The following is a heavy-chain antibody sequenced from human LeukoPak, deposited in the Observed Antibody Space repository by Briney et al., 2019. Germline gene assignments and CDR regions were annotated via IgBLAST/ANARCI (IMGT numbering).Heavy chain of an antibody. CDR2: IITNVGRT. CDR1: GSTLSSYA. D-gene: IGHD3-22*01. CDR3: VNGREERHDSSGDCCNWFDP. V-gene: IGHV3-23*01. J-gene: IGHJ5*02. Sequence: RQSLRLSCAASGSTLSSYAMSWVRQPPGKGLEWVSTIITNVGRTYYADSVKGRFTISSNNSKNTVSVKMNRLRAEDRAIYYGVNGREERHDSSGDCCNWFDPWGQGTLVTVSS.